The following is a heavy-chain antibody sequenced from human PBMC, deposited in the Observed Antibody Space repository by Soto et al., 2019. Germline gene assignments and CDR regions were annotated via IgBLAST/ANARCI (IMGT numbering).Heavy chain of an antibody. CDR3: TRLRGPGDYGYTG. Sequence: GGSLRLSCAASGFTFSGSAMHWVRQASGKGLEWVGRIRSKANSYATAYAASVKGRFTISRDDSKNTAYLQMNSLKTEGTAVYYCTRLRGPGDYGYTGWGQGTTVTVSS. CDR1: GFTFSGSA. D-gene: IGHD4-17*01. CDR2: IRSKANSYAT. J-gene: IGHJ6*02. V-gene: IGHV3-73*01.